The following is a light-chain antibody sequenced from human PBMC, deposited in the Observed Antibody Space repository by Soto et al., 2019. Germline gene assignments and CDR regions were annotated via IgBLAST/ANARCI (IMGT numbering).Light chain of an antibody. CDR3: EPSVSSGT. CDR2: GAS. CDR1: QSVSNNY. Sequence: LTQSPGTLSLTPGERATLSCRASQSVSNNYLAWYQQKPGQAPRLLIYGASNRATGIPDRFSGSGSGTDFTLTISRLEPEDFPVYYCEPSVSSGTFAQGAKVDI. V-gene: IGKV3-20*01. J-gene: IGKJ1*01.